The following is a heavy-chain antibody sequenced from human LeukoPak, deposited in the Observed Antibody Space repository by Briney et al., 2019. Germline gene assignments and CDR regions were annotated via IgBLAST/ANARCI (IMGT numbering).Heavy chain of an antibody. CDR1: GGSISSSSYY. J-gene: IGHJ6*03. V-gene: IGHV4-39*07. CDR3: ARTPFGPDSSGYYYYYYMDV. D-gene: IGHD3-22*01. Sequence: SETLSLTCTVSGGSISSSSYYWGWIRQPPGKGLEWIGSIYYSGSTYYNPSLKSRVTISVDTSKNQFSLKLSSVTAAHTAVYYCARTPFGPDSSGYYYYYYMDVWGKGTTVTISS. CDR2: IYYSGST.